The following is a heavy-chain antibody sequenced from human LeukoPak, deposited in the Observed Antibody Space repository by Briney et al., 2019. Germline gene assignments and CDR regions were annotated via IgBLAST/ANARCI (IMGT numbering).Heavy chain of an antibody. CDR3: AKVGPGYDRSGYYEN. CDR1: GFTFSSYV. V-gene: IGHV3-23*01. J-gene: IGHJ4*02. D-gene: IGHD3-22*01. CDR2: ISGSAGNT. Sequence: PGGSLRLSCAASGFTFSSYVMTWVRQAPGRGLEWVSGISGSAGNTYYADSVKGRFTISRDNSKNTLDLQMNSLRAEDRAEYYCAKVGPGYDRSGYYENWGQGPLVPVSS.